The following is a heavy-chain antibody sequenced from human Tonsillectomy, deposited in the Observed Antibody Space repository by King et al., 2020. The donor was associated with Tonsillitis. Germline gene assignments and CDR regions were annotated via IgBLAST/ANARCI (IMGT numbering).Heavy chain of an antibody. CDR1: GDSFSSYY. V-gene: IGHV4-59*01. J-gene: IGHJ4*02. CDR2: IYYTGST. Sequence: QVQLQESGPGLVKPSETLSLTCTVSGDSFSSYYWSWIRQPPGRGLEWIGYIYYTGSTNYNPSLKSRVTISVDTSKKQFSLRLSSVTAADTAVYYCARMTRNLVDQWLLYYFDFWGQGTLVTVSS. CDR3: ARMTRNLVDQWLLYYFDF. D-gene: IGHD6-19*01.